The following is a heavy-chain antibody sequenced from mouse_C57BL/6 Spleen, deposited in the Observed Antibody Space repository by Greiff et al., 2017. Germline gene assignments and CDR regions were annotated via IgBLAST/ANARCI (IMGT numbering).Heavy chain of an antibody. Sequence: EVKLVESEGGLVQPGSSMKLSCTASGFTFSDYYMAWVRQVPEKGLEWVANINYDGSSTYYLDSLKSRFIISRDNAKNILYLQMISLKSEDTATYYCASYDYLWFAYWGQGTLVTVSA. J-gene: IGHJ3*01. CDR3: ASYDYLWFAY. V-gene: IGHV5-16*01. D-gene: IGHD2-4*01. CDR1: GFTFSDYY. CDR2: INYDGSST.